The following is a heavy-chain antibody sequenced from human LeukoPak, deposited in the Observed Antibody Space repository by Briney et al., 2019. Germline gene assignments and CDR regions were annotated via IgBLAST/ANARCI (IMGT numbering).Heavy chain of an antibody. CDR2: ISTTGSTI. Sequence: GGSLRLSCAASEFTFGDYYMTWIRQAPGKGLEWVSYISTTGSTIYYADSVKGRFTISRDNAKNSLYLQMNSLRADDTAVYYCARDTLGEGEDANYAVYYFDYWGQGTVVTVSS. J-gene: IGHJ4*02. V-gene: IGHV3-11*04. D-gene: IGHD4/OR15-4a*01. CDR3: ARDTLGEGEDANYAVYYFDY. CDR1: EFTFGDYY.